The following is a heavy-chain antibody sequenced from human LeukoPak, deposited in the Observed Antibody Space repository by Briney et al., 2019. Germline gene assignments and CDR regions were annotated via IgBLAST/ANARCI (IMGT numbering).Heavy chain of an antibody. D-gene: IGHD2-2*01. Sequence: PGGSLRLSCAASGFTFSSYGMHWVRQAPGKGLEWVAFIRSDGSIKYYADSVKGRFTISRDNSKNTLFLQMISLRAEDTAVYYCAKDPYGTRYFDYWGQGTLVTVPS. CDR3: AKDPYGTRYFDY. CDR1: GFTFSSYG. CDR2: IRSDGSIK. J-gene: IGHJ4*02. V-gene: IGHV3-30*02.